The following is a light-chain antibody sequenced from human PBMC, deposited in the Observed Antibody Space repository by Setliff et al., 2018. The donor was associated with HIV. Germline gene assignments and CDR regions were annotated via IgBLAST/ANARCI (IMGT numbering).Light chain of an antibody. CDR3: AAWDNSLSGSYV. J-gene: IGLJ1*01. Sequence: QSVLTQPPSASGTPGQRVTISCSGSSSNIGRNYVYWYQQLPGTTPKLLIYRNNQRPSGAPDRFSGSKSGTSASLAIGGLRSEDEADYYCAAWDNSLSGSYVFATGTKVTVL. CDR1: SSNIGRNY. V-gene: IGLV1-47*01. CDR2: RNN.